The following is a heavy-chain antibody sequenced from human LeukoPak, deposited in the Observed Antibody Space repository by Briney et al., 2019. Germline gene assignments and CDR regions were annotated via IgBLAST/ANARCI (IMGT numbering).Heavy chain of an antibody. D-gene: IGHD6-19*01. V-gene: IGHV3-23*01. Sequence: QPGGSLKLSCAASGFTFSNWAMSWVRQAPGKGLEWVSGVSGSGDSTYYADSVKGRFTISRDNSNNTLFLLMNSLRAEDTAVYYCAKYMSSGCRGQGTLVTVSS. J-gene: IGHJ4*02. CDR1: GFTFSNWA. CDR3: AKYMSSGC. CDR2: VSGSGDST.